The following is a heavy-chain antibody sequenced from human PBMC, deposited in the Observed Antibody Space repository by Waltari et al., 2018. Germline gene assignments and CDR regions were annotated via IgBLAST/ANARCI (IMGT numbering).Heavy chain of an antibody. Sequence: QVQLQESGPGLVKPSETLSLTCTVSGGSLSSYYWSWIRQPPGKGLEWIGYIYYSGSTNYNPSLKSRVTISVDTSKNQFSLKLSSVTAADTAVYYCARGSSGWYRTWSFDYWGQGTLVTVSS. J-gene: IGHJ4*02. D-gene: IGHD6-19*01. V-gene: IGHV4-59*01. CDR1: GGSLSSYY. CDR2: IYYSGST. CDR3: ARGSSGWYRTWSFDY.